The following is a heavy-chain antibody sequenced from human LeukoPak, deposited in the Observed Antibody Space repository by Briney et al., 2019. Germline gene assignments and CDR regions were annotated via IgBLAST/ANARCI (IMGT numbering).Heavy chain of an antibody. CDR1: GYTFTSYG. Sequence: ASVKVSCEASGYTFTSYGISWVRQAPGQGLEWMGWISAYNGNTNYAQKLQGRVTMTTDTSTSTAYMELRSLRSDDTAVYYCARAPRLILWFGESDYWGQGTLVTVSS. CDR2: ISAYNGNT. J-gene: IGHJ4*02. D-gene: IGHD3-10*01. V-gene: IGHV1-18*01. CDR3: ARAPRLILWFGESDY.